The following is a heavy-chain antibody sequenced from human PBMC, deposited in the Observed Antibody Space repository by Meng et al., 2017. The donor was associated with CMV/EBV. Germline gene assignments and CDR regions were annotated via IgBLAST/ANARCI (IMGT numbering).Heavy chain of an antibody. J-gene: IGHJ6*02. D-gene: IGHD1-14*01. V-gene: IGHV3-30*06. CDR2: ILYDGSTK. Sequence: TFSSYGMHWVRQAPGKGLEWVAVILYDGSTKYYADSVKGRFTISRDNSKNTLYLQMNSLRAEDTAVYYCSRNTHRRYNTYYYYGMDVWGQGTTVTVSS. CDR3: SRNTHRRYNTYYYYGMDV. CDR1: TFSSYG.